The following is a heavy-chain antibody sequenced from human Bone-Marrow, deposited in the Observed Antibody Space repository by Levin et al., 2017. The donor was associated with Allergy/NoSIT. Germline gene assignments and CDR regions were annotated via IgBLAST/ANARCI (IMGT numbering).Heavy chain of an antibody. D-gene: IGHD3-22*01. Sequence: GGSLRLSCAASGFTVGSSYMSWVRQAPGKGLEWVSIIYSDVYTYYADSVRGRFTISKDDSKNTIYLQMNRLRAEDTAIYYCASSGYYTFDYWGQGTLVIVSS. V-gene: IGHV3-53*01. CDR3: ASSGYYTFDY. CDR1: GFTVGSSY. CDR2: IYSDVYT. J-gene: IGHJ4*02.